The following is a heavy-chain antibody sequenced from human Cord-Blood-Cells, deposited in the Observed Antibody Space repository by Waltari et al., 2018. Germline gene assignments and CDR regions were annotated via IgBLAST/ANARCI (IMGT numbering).Heavy chain of an antibody. J-gene: IGHJ5*02. V-gene: IGHV3-30*18. CDR1: GFTFSSYG. Sequence: QVQLVESGGGVVQPGRSLRLSCAASGFTFSSYGMHWVRQAPGKGLEWVAVISYDGSNKYYADSVKGRFTISRDNSKNTLYLQMNSLRAEDTAVYYCAKGSGSYYNWFDPWGQGTLVTVSS. CDR2: ISYDGSNK. CDR3: AKGSGSYYNWFDP. D-gene: IGHD1-26*01.